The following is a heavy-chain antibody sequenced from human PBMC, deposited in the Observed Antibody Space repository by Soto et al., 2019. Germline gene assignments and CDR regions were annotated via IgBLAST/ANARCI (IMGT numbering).Heavy chain of an antibody. CDR1: GFSLSTSGVG. V-gene: IGHV2-5*02. J-gene: IGHJ4*02. D-gene: IGHD6-19*01. CDR3: AHMNRSPLFDY. Sequence: QITLKESGPTLVKPTQTLTLTCTFSGFSLSTSGVGVGWIRQPPGKALEWLALIYWDDDKRYSPSLKSRLTITKHTSKNQVVLTMTKMDPVDTATYYCAHMNRSPLFDYWGQGTLVTVSS. CDR2: IYWDDDK.